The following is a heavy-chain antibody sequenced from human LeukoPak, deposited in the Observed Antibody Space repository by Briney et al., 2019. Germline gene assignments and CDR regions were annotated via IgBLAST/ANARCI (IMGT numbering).Heavy chain of an antibody. Sequence: PSETLSLTCAVYGGSFSGYYWSWIRQPPGKGLEWIGYIYYSGSTYYNPSLKSRVTISVDTSKNQFSLKLSSVTAADTAVYYCARGRIIQTWNYWYFDLWGRGTLVTVSS. CDR2: IYYSGST. J-gene: IGHJ2*01. CDR3: ARGRIIQTWNYWYFDL. V-gene: IGHV4-30-4*01. D-gene: IGHD3-16*01. CDR1: GGSFSGYY.